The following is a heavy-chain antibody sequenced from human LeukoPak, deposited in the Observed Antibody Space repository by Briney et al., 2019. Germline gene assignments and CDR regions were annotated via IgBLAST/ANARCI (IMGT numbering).Heavy chain of an antibody. J-gene: IGHJ4*02. CDR3: ASHSSGYYASFDY. Sequence: SETLSLTCTVSGGSISSYYWSWIRQPPGKGLEWIGYIYYSGSTNYNPSLKSRVTISVDTSKNQSSLMLSSVTAADTSVYYCASHSSGYYASFDYWGGGTLVTVSS. V-gene: IGHV4-59*08. D-gene: IGHD3-22*01. CDR1: GGSISSYY. CDR2: IYYSGST.